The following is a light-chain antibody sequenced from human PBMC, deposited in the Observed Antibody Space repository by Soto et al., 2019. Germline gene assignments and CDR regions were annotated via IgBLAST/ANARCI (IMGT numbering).Light chain of an antibody. CDR2: AAS. CDR3: QQQGT. Sequence: EIVLTQSPGTLSLSPGERATLSCRASEFLSSSYLVWYQQKPGQAPRLLIYAASRRATGLPDRFSGSGSATEYTLTINTVEPEDFAVYYCQQQGTFGQGTKLEIK. V-gene: IGKV3-20*01. CDR1: EFLSSSY. J-gene: IGKJ2*01.